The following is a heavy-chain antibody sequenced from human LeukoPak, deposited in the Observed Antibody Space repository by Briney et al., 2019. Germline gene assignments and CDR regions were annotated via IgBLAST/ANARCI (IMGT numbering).Heavy chain of an antibody. J-gene: IGHJ4*02. D-gene: IGHD3-3*01. CDR3: ARSGQATLRFLEWLLFDY. CDR1: GGSISSSSYY. CDR2: ICYSGST. Sequence: PSETLSLTCTVSGGSISSSSYYWGWVRQPPGKGLEWIGRICYSGSTYYNPSLKSRVTISVDTSKNQFSLKLSSVTAADTAVYYCARSGQATLRFLEWLLFDYWGQGTLVTVSS. V-gene: IGHV4-39*07.